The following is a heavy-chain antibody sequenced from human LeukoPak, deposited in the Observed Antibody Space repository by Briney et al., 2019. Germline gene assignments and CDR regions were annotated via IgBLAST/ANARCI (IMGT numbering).Heavy chain of an antibody. CDR1: GGSFSGYY. V-gene: IGHV4-34*01. D-gene: IGHD6-6*01. J-gene: IGHJ4*02. CDR2: INHSGST. Sequence: SETLSLTCAAYGGSFSGYYWSWIRQPPGKGLEWIGEINHSGSTNYNPSLKSRVTISVDTSKNQFSLKLSSVTAADTAVYYCARVTYSSSFYFDYWGQGTLVTVSS. CDR3: ARVTYSSSFYFDY.